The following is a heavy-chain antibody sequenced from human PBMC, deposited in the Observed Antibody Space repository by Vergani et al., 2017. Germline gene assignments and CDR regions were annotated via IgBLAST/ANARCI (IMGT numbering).Heavy chain of an antibody. V-gene: IGHV4-34*01. Sequence: QVQLQQWGAGLLKPSETLSLTCAVYGGSFSGYYWSWIRQPPGKGLEWIGEINHSGSTNYNPSLKSRVTISVDTSKNQFSLKLSSVTAADTAVYYCAREYSYGKLYYYYYYMDVWGKGTTVTVSS. D-gene: IGHD5-18*01. CDR1: GGSFSGYY. CDR3: AREYSYGKLYYYYYYMDV. J-gene: IGHJ6*03. CDR2: INHSGST.